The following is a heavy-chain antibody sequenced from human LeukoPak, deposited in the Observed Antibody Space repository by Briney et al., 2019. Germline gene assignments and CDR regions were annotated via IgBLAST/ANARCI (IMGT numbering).Heavy chain of an antibody. Sequence: SGGSLRLACAASGFTFSSYWMNWVRQAPGKGLEWVANIKKDGSERYYVDSVKGRFTISRDNTKKSLYLQMNTLRAEDTAVYYCAKTHSSLLLHWGQGTLVTVSS. CDR2: IKKDGSER. CDR3: AKTHSSLLLH. D-gene: IGHD3-22*01. J-gene: IGHJ1*01. CDR1: GFTFSSYW. V-gene: IGHV3-7*01.